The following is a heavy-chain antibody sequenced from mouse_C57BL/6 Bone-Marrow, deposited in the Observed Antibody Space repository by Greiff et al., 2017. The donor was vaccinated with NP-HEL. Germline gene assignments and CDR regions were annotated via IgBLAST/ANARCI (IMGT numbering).Heavy chain of an antibody. J-gene: IGHJ3*01. D-gene: IGHD6-1*01. V-gene: IGHV5-6*01. CDR2: ISSGGSYT. Sequence: EVMLVESGGDLVKPGGSLKLSCAASGFTFSSYGMSWVRQTPDKRLEWVATISSGGSYTYYLDSVKGRFTISRDNAKNTLYLQMSSLKSEDTAMYYCARHNGRGFAYWGQGTLVTVSA. CDR1: GFTFSSYG. CDR3: ARHNGRGFAY.